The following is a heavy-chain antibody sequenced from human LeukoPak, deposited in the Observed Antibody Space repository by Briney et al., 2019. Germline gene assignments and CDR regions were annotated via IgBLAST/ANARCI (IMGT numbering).Heavy chain of an antibody. V-gene: IGHV4-30-4*08. CDR1: GGSVDNYY. Sequence: SETLSLTCTVSGGSVDNYYWSWVRQPPGKGLEWIGYIYYSGSTYYNPSLKSRVTISIDTSKKQFLLDLSSVTAADTAVYYCARKVVADTAFDFWGQGTLVTVSS. CDR2: IYYSGST. D-gene: IGHD2-15*01. CDR3: ARKVVADTAFDF. J-gene: IGHJ4*02.